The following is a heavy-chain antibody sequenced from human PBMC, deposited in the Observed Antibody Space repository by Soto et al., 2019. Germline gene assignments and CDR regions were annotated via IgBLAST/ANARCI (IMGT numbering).Heavy chain of an antibody. V-gene: IGHV1-69*13. Sequence: ASVKVSCKASGGTFSSYAISWVRQAPGQGLEWMGGIIPIFGTANYAQKFQGRVTITADESTSTAYMELSSLRSEDAAVYYCASVLELHYYYGMDVWVQGTTVTVSS. J-gene: IGHJ6*02. CDR1: GGTFSSYA. CDR2: IIPIFGTA. CDR3: ASVLELHYYYGMDV. D-gene: IGHD1-7*01.